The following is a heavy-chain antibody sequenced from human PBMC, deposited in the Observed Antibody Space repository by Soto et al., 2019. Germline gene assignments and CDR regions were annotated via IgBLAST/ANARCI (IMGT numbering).Heavy chain of an antibody. J-gene: IGHJ5*02. CDR3: ARHIFLEWFNWFDP. CDR2: IIPIFGTA. CDR1: GGTFSSYA. D-gene: IGHD3-3*01. V-gene: IGHV1-69*06. Sequence: SVKVSCKASGGTFSSYAISWVRQAPGQGLEWMGGIIPIFGTANYAQKFQGRVTITADKSTSTAYMELSSLRSEDTAVYYCARHIFLEWFNWFDPWGQGTLVTVSS.